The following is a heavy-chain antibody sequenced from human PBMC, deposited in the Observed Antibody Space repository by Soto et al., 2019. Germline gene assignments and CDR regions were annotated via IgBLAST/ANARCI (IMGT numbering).Heavy chain of an antibody. D-gene: IGHD5-12*01. CDR3: ARDNSDYDLDY. J-gene: IGHJ4*02. CDR2: ISWNGVST. Sequence: EVQLVESGGGVVRPGGSLRLSCAASRFTFHDYGMNWVRQAPGKGLEWVSGISWNGVSTGYADSVKGRFTISRDNAKKSLYLQMNNLRAEDTALYYCARDNSDYDLDYWGQGTLVTVSS. CDR1: RFTFHDYG. V-gene: IGHV3-20*04.